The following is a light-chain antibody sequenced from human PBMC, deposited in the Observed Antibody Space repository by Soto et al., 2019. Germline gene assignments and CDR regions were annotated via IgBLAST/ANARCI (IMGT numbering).Light chain of an antibody. J-gene: IGKJ4*01. CDR2: GAT. V-gene: IGKV3-15*01. CDR1: QSVSIN. Sequence: ILLTQSPATLSVSPGEGATLSCRASQSVSINLAWYQQKPGQAPRLIIYGATTRATGTPARFSGSGSGTEFTLTITSLQSEDFALYFCQQYNDWPLTFGGGTKVDIK. CDR3: QQYNDWPLT.